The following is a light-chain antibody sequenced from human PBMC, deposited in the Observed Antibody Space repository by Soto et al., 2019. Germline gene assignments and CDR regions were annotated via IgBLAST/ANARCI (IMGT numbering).Light chain of an antibody. J-gene: IGLJ2*01. CDR3: SSYTSSSFVV. CDR2: DVS. Sequence: FALTQPASVSGSPGQSITISCTGTSSDVGGYNYVSWYQQHPGKAPKLMIYDVSNRPSGVSNRFSGSKSGNTASLTISGLQAADEADYYCSSYTSSSFVVFGGGTKLTVL. CDR1: SSDVGGYNY. V-gene: IGLV2-14*01.